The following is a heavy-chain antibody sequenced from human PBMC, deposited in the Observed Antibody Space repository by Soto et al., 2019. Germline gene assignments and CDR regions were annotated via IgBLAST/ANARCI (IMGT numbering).Heavy chain of an antibody. Sequence: PGGSLRLSFAAPGFTFRSYWVPWVRPAPGKGLVWVSRINSDGSSTSYADSVKGRFTISRDNAKNTLYLQMNSLRAEDTAVYYCAREIWPNDAFDIWGQGTMVTVSS. CDR2: INSDGSST. CDR1: GFTFRSYW. D-gene: IGHD3-10*01. V-gene: IGHV3-74*01. CDR3: AREIWPNDAFDI. J-gene: IGHJ3*02.